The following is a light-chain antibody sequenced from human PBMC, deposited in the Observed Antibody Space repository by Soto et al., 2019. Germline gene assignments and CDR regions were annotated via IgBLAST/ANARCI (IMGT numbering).Light chain of an antibody. Sequence: DIQMTQSPSTLSASVGDRVTITCRASQNINDLLAWYQQKPGKAPNLLIYKASSLESGVPSRFSGSGYGTEFTLTISSLQPDDFATFYCQQYSTYSRAFGHGTKVDIK. CDR2: KAS. CDR3: QQYSTYSRA. V-gene: IGKV1-5*03. J-gene: IGKJ1*01. CDR1: QNINDL.